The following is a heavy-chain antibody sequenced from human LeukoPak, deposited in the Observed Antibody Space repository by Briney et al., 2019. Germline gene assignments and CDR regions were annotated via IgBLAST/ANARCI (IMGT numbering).Heavy chain of an antibody. J-gene: IGHJ4*02. CDR1: GFTFSSYS. D-gene: IGHD1-26*01. V-gene: IGHV3-21*01. CDR3: ASHTGRGATNSGNDY. Sequence: GGSLRLSCAASGFTFSSYSMNWVRQAPGKGLEWVSSISSSSSYVYYADSVKGRFTISRDNAKNSLYLQMNSLRAEDTAVYYCASHTGRGATNSGNDYWGQGTLVTVSS. CDR2: ISSSSSYV.